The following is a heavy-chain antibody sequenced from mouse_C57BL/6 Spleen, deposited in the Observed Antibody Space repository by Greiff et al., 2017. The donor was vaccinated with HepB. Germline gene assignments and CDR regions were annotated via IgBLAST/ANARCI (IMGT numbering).Heavy chain of an antibody. Sequence: VQLQQPGAELVKPGASVKLSCKASGYTFTSYWMQWVKQRPGQGLEWIGEIDPSDSYTNYNQKFKGKATLTVDTSSSTAYMQLSSLTSEDSAVYYCARSFSARDYAMDYWGQGTSVTVSS. V-gene: IGHV1-50*01. CDR1: GYTFTSYW. D-gene: IGHD6-1*01. J-gene: IGHJ4*01. CDR2: IDPSDSYT. CDR3: ARSFSARDYAMDY.